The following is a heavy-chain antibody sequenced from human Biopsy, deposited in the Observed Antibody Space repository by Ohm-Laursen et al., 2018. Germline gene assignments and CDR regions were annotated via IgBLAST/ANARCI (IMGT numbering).Heavy chain of an antibody. CDR3: ARAVGYYDPYYYYGLDV. CDR1: GGSFSGYY. CDR2: INHRGST. Sequence: GTLSLTCAVYGGSFSGYYWSWIRQPPGKGLEWIGEINHRGSTNYNPSLKSRVTISVDTSKNQFSLKLRSVTAADTAVYYCARAVGYYDPYYYYGLDVWGQGTTVTVSS. J-gene: IGHJ6*02. V-gene: IGHV4-34*01. D-gene: IGHD3-3*01.